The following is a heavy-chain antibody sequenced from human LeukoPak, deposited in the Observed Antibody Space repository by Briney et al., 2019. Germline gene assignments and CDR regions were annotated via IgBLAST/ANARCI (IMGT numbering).Heavy chain of an antibody. CDR3: TTVMVYYDSSGSERYFDY. J-gene: IGHJ4*02. Sequence: GGSLRLSCAASGFTFSNAWMSWVRQAPGKGVEWVGRIKSKTDGGTTDYAAPVKGRFTISRDDSKNTLYLQMNSLKTEDTAVYYCTTVMVYYDSSGSERYFDYWGQGTLVTVSS. D-gene: IGHD3-22*01. CDR1: GFTFSNAW. V-gene: IGHV3-15*01. CDR2: IKSKTDGGTT.